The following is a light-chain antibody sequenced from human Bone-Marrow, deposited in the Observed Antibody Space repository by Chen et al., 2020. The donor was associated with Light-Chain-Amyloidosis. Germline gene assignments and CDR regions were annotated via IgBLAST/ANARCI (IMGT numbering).Light chain of an antibody. CDR3: ASADRSGPYELI. V-gene: IGLV3-25*03. Sequence: SYELTQPPSVSVSPGQTARITCSGDDLPTKYAYWYQQKPGQAPVLGIHRDTERPSGISERFPGSSSGTTATLTISGVQAEDEADYHCASADRSGPYELIFGGVTKLPVL. CDR2: RDT. J-gene: IGLJ2*01. CDR1: DLPTKY.